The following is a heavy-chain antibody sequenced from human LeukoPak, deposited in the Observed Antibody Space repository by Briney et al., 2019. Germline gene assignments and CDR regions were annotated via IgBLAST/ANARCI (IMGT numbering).Heavy chain of an antibody. J-gene: IGHJ5*02. CDR1: GFTVSSNY. CDR3: ARDLCS. V-gene: IGHV3-53*01. CDR2: IYSGGST. Sequence: PGGSLRLSCAASGFTVSSNYMNWVRQAPGKGLEWVSVIYSGGSTYYADSPKGRFTISRDNYKNALYLQMNSLRAEDTAVYYCARDLCSWGQGTLVTVSS. D-gene: IGHD2-15*01.